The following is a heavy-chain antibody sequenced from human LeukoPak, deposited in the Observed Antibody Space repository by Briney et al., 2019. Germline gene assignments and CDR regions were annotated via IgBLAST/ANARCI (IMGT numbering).Heavy chain of an antibody. V-gene: IGHV4-39*01. CDR1: GGSISSSSYY. CDR2: IYYSGST. D-gene: IGHD3-3*01. CDR3: ARLLPTEGLRFLEWSGNFDY. Sequence: SQTLSLTCTVSGGSISSSSYYWGWIRQPPGKGLEWIGSIYYSGSTYYNPSLKSRVTISVDTSKNQFSLKLSSVTAADTAVYYCARLLPTEGLRFLEWSGNFDYWGQGTLVTVSS. J-gene: IGHJ4*02.